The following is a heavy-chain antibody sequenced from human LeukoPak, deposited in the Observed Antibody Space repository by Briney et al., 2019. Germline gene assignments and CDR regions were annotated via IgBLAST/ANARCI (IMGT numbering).Heavy chain of an antibody. CDR2: IRQDGIDK. J-gene: IGHJ4*02. CDR1: GFTFSSYW. CDR3: AKDLTVGGPVYYFDY. D-gene: IGHD4-23*01. V-gene: IGHV3-7*03. Sequence: GGSLRLSCAASGFTFSSYWMSWVRQAPGKALEWVANIRQDGIDKYYVDSVKGRFTISRDNSKNRLYLQMNSLRAEDAAVYYCAKDLTVGGPVYYFDYWGQGTLVTVSS.